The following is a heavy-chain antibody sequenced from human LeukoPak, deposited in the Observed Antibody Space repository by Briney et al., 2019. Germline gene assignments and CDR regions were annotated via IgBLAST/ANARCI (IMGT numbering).Heavy chain of an antibody. V-gene: IGHV4-34*01. CDR2: INHSGST. CDR3: ARFQSRYSSGWRYFDY. D-gene: IGHD6-19*01. Sequence: SETLSLTCAVYGGAFSGYYWSWIRQPPGKGLEWIGEINHSGSTNYNPSLKSRVTISVDTSKNQFSLKLSSVTAADTAVYYCARFQSRYSSGWRYFDYWGQGTLVTVSS. J-gene: IGHJ4*02. CDR1: GGAFSGYY.